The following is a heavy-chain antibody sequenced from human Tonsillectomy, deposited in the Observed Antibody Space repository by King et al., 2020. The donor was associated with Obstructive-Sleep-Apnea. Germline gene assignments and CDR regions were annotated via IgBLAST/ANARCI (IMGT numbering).Heavy chain of an antibody. D-gene: IGHD2-15*01. CDR1: GGSFSGYY. CDR2: INHSGST. V-gene: IGHV4-34*01. J-gene: IGHJ4*02. CDR3: ARVKWSLDY. Sequence: VQLPQGGAGLLKPSETLSLTCAVYGGSFSGYYWSWIRQPPGKGLEWIGEINHSGSTNYNPSLKSRVTISVDTSKNQFSLKLSSVTAADTAVYYCARVKWSLDYWGQGTLVTVSS.